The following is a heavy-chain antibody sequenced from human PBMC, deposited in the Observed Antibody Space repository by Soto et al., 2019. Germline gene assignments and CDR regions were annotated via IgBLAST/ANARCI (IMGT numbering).Heavy chain of an antibody. CDR3: ARGDTYYDYIWGSYRAEYFDY. CDR1: GYTFTSYY. Sequence: QVQLVQSGAEVKKPGASVKVSCKASGYTFTSYYMHWVRQAPGQGLEWMGIINPSGGSTSYAQKVQGRVTMTRDTSTSTVYMELSSLRSEDTAVYYCARGDTYYDYIWGSYRAEYFDYWGQGTLVTVSS. D-gene: IGHD3-16*02. CDR2: INPSGGST. J-gene: IGHJ4*02. V-gene: IGHV1-46*03.